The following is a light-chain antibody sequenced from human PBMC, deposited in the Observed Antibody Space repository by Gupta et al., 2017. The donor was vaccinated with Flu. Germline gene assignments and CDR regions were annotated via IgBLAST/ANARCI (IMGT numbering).Light chain of an antibody. CDR1: NVCSNN. J-gene: IGLJ3*02. Sequence: GKNVCSNNMPRYQQKPAHAPLLVLFYSRTPPSGVPAGFFGANSVNTATLTTSRVEAGDEADYYCQVWDSVRDNWVFGGGTKLTVL. V-gene: IGLV3-21*04. CDR3: QVWDSVRDNWV. CDR2: YSR.